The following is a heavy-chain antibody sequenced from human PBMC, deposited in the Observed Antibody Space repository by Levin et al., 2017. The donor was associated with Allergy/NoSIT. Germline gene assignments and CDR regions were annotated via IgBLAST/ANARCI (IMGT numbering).Heavy chain of an antibody. CDR3: ARDKGSYYAGAFDI. V-gene: IGHV3-21*01. Sequence: LSLTCAASGFPFSSYSMNWVRQAPGKGLEWVSSISSSSSYIYYADSVKGRFTISRDNAKNSLYLQMNSLRAEDTAVYYCARDKGSYYAGAFDIWGQGTMVTVSS. CDR2: ISSSSSYI. J-gene: IGHJ3*02. D-gene: IGHD1-26*01. CDR1: GFPFSSYS.